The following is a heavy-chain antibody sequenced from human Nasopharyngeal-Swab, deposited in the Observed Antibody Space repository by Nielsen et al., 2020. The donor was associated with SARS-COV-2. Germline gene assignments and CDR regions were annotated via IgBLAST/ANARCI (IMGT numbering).Heavy chain of an antibody. J-gene: IGHJ1*01. CDR1: GFTFSNAW. CDR3: TGGVTKVKH. D-gene: IGHD2-8*02. Sequence: GASLKISCAASGFTFSNAWMSWVRQAPGKGLEWVGRIKSKTDGGTTDYAAPVKSRFTISRDDSKNTLYLQVNSLKTEDTAVYYCTGGVTKVKHWGQGTLVTVSS. V-gene: IGHV3-15*01. CDR2: IKSKTDGGTT.